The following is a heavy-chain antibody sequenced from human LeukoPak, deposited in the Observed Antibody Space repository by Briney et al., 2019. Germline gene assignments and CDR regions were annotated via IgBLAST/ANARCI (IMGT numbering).Heavy chain of an antibody. CDR1: GYTFTSYY. D-gene: IGHD2-15*01. CDR3: ARSPTRCSGGSCYLYYFDY. J-gene: IGHJ4*02. Sequence: GASVKVSCKASGYTFTSYYMHWVRQAPGQGLEWMGIINPSGGSTSYAQKFQGRVTMTRVTSTSTVYMELSSLRSEDTAVYYCARSPTRCSGGSCYLYYFDYWGQGTLVTVSS. V-gene: IGHV1-46*01. CDR2: INPSGGST.